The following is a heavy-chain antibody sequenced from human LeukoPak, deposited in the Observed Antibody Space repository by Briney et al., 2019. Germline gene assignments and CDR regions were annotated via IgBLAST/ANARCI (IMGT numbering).Heavy chain of an antibody. J-gene: IGHJ4*02. CDR1: GFTFSSYA. D-gene: IGHD5-24*01. CDR3: ARGQRRHIDMAPSFDY. V-gene: IGHV3-30*04. Sequence: GGSLRLSCSASGFTFSSYAMHWVRQAPGKGLEWVAVISYDGGYKYYADSVKGRFTISRDNSKNTLSLQMNSLRAEDTSVYYCARGQRRHIDMAPSFDYRGQGTLVTVSS. CDR2: ISYDGGYK.